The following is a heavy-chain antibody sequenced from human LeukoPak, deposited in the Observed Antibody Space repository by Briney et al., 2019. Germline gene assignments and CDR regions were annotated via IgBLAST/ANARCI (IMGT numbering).Heavy chain of an antibody. CDR3: AREGDDYYGSGSYLRQNWFDP. CDR1: GGSISSGGYY. CDR2: IYYSGST. J-gene: IGHJ5*02. V-gene: IGHV4-31*03. Sequence: SETLSLTCTVSGGSISSGGYYWSWIRQHPGKGLEWIGYIYYSGSTYYNPSLKSRVTISVDTSTNQFSLKLSSVTAADTAVYYCAREGDDYYGSGSYLRQNWFDPWGQGTLVTVSS. D-gene: IGHD3-10*01.